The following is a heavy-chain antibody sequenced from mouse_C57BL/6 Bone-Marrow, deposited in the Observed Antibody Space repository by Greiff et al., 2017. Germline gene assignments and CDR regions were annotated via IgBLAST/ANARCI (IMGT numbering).Heavy chain of an antibody. CDR3: ARSYYSWYFDV. J-gene: IGHJ1*03. D-gene: IGHD2-10*01. Sequence: QVQLQQPGAELVRPGTSVKLSCKASGYTFTSYWMHWVKQRPGQGLEWIGVIDPSDSYTNYNQKFKGKATLTVDTSSSPAYMQLSSLTSEDSAVYYCARSYYSWYFDVWGTGTTVTVSS. V-gene: IGHV1-59*01. CDR2: IDPSDSYT. CDR1: GYTFTSYW.